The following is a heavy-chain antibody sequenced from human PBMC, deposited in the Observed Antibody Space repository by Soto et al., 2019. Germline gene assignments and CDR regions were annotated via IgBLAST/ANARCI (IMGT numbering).Heavy chain of an antibody. D-gene: IGHD1-26*01. CDR3: ATYSGSYSGAFDV. Sequence: EVQVLESGGDLVQPGGSLRLSCAASGFSSSDYAMSWVRQAPGKGLECVSGISGSGGNTYYAASVKGRFTISRDNSKNTPYLQMNSLRAEDTAVYYCATYSGSYSGAFDVCGQGTMVTVSS. J-gene: IGHJ3*01. CDR1: GFSSSDYA. V-gene: IGHV3-23*01. CDR2: ISGSGGNT.